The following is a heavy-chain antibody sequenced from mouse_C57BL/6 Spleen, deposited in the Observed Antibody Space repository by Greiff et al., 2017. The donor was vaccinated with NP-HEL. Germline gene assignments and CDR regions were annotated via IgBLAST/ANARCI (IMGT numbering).Heavy chain of an antibody. J-gene: IGHJ2*01. D-gene: IGHD1-1*01. CDR3: ARRDISYGSGYGNYFDY. Sequence: VQLQQSGAELARPGASVKLSCKASGYTFTSYGISWVKQRTGQGLEWIGEIYPRSGNTYYNEKFKGKATLTADKSSSTAYMELRSLTSEDSAVYFGARRDISYGSGYGNYFDYWGQGTTLTVSS. CDR2: IYPRSGNT. CDR1: GYTFTSYG. V-gene: IGHV1-81*01.